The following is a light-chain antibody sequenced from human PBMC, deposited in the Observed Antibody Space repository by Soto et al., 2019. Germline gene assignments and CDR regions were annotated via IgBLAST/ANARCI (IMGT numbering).Light chain of an antibody. J-gene: IGLJ3*02. CDR3: CSYAGSNTWV. CDR2: DVS. Sequence: QSALTQPRSVSGSPGQSVTISCTGTSSDVGGYNYVSWYQQHPGKAPKLIIYDVSKRPSGVPDRFSGSKSGNTASLTISGLQAEYEADYYYCSYAGSNTWVFGGGTKLTVL. CDR1: SSDVGGYNY. V-gene: IGLV2-11*01.